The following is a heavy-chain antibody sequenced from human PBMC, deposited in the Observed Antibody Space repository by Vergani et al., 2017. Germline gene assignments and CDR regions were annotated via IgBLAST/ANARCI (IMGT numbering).Heavy chain of an antibody. CDR2: ISSSSSYI. Sequence: EVQLVESGVGLVKPGGSLRLSCAASGFTFSSYSMNWVRQAPGKGLEWVSSISSSSSYIYYADSVKGRFTISRDNAKNSLYLQMNSLRAEDTAVYYCARDRDIQLWSPSGMDVWGQGTTVPVSS. V-gene: IGHV3-21*01. D-gene: IGHD5-18*01. J-gene: IGHJ6*02. CDR1: GFTFSSYS. CDR3: ARDRDIQLWSPSGMDV.